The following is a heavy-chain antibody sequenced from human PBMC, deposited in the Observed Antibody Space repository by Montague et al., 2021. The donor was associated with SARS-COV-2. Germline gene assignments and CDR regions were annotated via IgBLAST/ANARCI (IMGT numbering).Heavy chain of an antibody. CDR1: GGSITGYY. CDR3: VRDHPYGGPRGAYDI. J-gene: IGHJ3*02. Sequence: SETLSLTCTVSGGSITGYYWSWLRRSPGKGLEWIAYIYDGGAVNYNPSLGSRVTISTDTSENQLSLKVNSVTAADTAVYYCVRDHPYGGPRGAYDIWGRGTVVTVSS. D-gene: IGHD4-23*01. CDR2: IYDGGAV. V-gene: IGHV4-59*01.